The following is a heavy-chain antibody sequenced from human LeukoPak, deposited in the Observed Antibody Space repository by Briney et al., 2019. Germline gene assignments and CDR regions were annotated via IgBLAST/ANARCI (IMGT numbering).Heavy chain of an antibody. V-gene: IGHV3-9*01. Sequence: GGSLRLSCAASGFSFDDYAMHWVRQAPGKGLEWVSGISWNSGNIGYADSVKGRFTISRDNSKNTLYLQMNSLRAGDTDVYYCAKSLTGTVDYWGQGTLVTVSS. CDR3: AKSLTGTVDY. CDR1: GFSFDDYA. J-gene: IGHJ4*02. CDR2: ISWNSGNI. D-gene: IGHD1-20*01.